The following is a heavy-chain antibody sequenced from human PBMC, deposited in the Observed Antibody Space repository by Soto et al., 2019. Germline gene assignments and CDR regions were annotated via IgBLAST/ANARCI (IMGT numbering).Heavy chain of an antibody. Sequence: QVHLVESGGGVVQPGRSLRLSCAASGFTFRTYGMHWIRQAPGKGLEWVAIISSDANDKYYADSVKGRFTISRDNSNNTLFLQMNSLRVEDTAIYYCATGYLSGWPYYFDYWGQGTLVTVSS. CDR3: ATGYLSGWPYYFDY. J-gene: IGHJ4*02. CDR1: GFTFRTYG. D-gene: IGHD6-19*01. V-gene: IGHV3-30*03. CDR2: ISSDANDK.